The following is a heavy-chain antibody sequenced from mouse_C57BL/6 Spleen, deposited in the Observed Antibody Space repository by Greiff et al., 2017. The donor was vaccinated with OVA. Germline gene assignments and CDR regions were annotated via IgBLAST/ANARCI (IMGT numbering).Heavy chain of an antibody. CDR1: GYTFTSYW. D-gene: IGHD1-1*01. V-gene: IGHV1-69*01. CDR3: ARSLLYGSSLYYFDY. J-gene: IGHJ2*01. Sequence: QVQLQQPGAELVMPGASVKLSCKASGYTFTSYWMHWVKQRPGQGLEWIGEIDPSDSYTNYNQKFNGKSTLTVDKSSSTAYMQLSSLTSEDSAVYYCARSLLYGSSLYYFDYWGQGTTLTVSS. CDR2: IDPSDSYT.